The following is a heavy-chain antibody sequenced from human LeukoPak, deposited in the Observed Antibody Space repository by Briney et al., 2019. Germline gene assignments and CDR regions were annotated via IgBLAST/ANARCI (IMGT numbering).Heavy chain of an antibody. V-gene: IGHV3-74*01. J-gene: IGHJ2*01. D-gene: IGHD6-19*01. Sequence: GGSLRLSCAASGFTFDDYAMHWVRQAPGKGLVWVSPINPDGTVTTYADSVKGRFTISRDNAKNTLYLQMNSLRAEDTAIYYCVRDSPSGFFDLWGRGTLVTVSA. CDR2: INPDGTVT. CDR3: VRDSPSGFFDL. CDR1: GFTFDDYA.